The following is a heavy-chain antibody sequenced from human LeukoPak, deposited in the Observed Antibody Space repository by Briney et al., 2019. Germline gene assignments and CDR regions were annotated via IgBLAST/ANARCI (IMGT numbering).Heavy chain of an antibody. V-gene: IGHV3-21*01. CDR1: GFTFSSYS. CDR3: ARALRGSYYSAFDY. Sequence: GGSLRLSCATSGFTFSSYSMNWVRQAPGTGLEWVSSISSGSDYIYYADSVKGRFTISRDNAKNSLYLQMTSLRAEDTAVYYCARALRGSYYSAFDYWGQGTLVTVSS. D-gene: IGHD1-26*01. J-gene: IGHJ4*02. CDR2: ISSGSDYI.